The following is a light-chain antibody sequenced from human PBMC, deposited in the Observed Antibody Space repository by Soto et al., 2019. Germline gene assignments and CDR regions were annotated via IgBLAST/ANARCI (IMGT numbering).Light chain of an antibody. J-gene: IGKJ4*01. CDR2: DAS. Sequence: DIQMTQSPSSLSASVGDRFTITCQASQDISNYLNWYQQKPGKAPKLLIFDASNVETGVPSRFSGSGSGTDFTFTIHSLQPEDAATYYCQQYEDLPLTFGGGTKVGIK. V-gene: IGKV1-33*01. CDR1: QDISNY. CDR3: QQYEDLPLT.